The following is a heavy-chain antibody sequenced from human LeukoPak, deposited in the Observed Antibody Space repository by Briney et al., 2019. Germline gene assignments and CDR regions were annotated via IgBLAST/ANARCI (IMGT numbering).Heavy chain of an antibody. J-gene: IGHJ4*02. CDR2: IYYSGST. Sequence: SETLSLTCTASGGSISSYYWSWIRQPPGKGLEWIGYIYYSGSTNYNPSLKSRVTISVDTSKNQFSLKLSSVTAADTAVYYCARFRYGDYRLDYWGQGTLVTVSS. CDR1: GGSISSYY. CDR3: ARFRYGDYRLDY. V-gene: IGHV4-59*01. D-gene: IGHD4-17*01.